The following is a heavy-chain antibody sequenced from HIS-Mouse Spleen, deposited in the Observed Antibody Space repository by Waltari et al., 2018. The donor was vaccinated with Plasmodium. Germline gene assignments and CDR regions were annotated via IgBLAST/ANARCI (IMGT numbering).Heavy chain of an antibody. CDR3: ARDCSSTSCLDAFDI. J-gene: IGHJ3*02. D-gene: IGHD2-2*01. Sequence: QVQLQESGPGLVKPSETLSLTCTVSGGSISSYYWSWIRPPPGKGLEWIWYLYYSGSTNYNPSLKSRVTRSVDTSKNQFSLKLSSVTAADTAVYYCARDCSSTSCLDAFDIWGQGTMVTVSS. CDR1: GGSISSYY. V-gene: IGHV4-59*01. CDR2: LYYSGST.